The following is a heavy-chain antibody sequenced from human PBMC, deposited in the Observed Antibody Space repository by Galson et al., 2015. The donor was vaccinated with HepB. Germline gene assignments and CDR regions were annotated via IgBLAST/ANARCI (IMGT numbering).Heavy chain of an antibody. J-gene: IGHJ5*02. Sequence: SVKVSCKASGYTFTSYDINWVRQATGQGLEWMGWMNPNSGNTGYAQKFQGRVTMTRNTSISTAYMELSSLRSEDTAVYYCARVLCRYCSSGSCYRFNWFDPWGQGTLVTVSS. CDR1: GYTFTSYD. V-gene: IGHV1-8*01. D-gene: IGHD2-15*01. CDR2: MNPNSGNT. CDR3: ARVLCRYCSSGSCYRFNWFDP.